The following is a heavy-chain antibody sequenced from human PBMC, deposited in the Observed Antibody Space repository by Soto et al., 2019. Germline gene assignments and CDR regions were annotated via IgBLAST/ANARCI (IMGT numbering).Heavy chain of an antibody. CDR3: ARDSRGYCSSTSCSVMDV. CDR2: IYYSGST. D-gene: IGHD2-2*01. Sequence: QVQLQESGPGLVKPSETLSLTCTVSGGSISSYYWSWIRQPPGKGLEWIGYIYYSGSTNYNPSLKSRVTISVDTSKNQFSLKLSSVTAADTAVYYCARDSRGYCSSTSCSVMDVWGKGTTVTVSS. J-gene: IGHJ6*03. CDR1: GGSISSYY. V-gene: IGHV4-59*01.